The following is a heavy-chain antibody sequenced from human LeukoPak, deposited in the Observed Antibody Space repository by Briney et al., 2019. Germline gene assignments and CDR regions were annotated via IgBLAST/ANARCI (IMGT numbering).Heavy chain of an antibody. Sequence: ASVKVSCKASGYTFTSYYMHWVRQAPGQELEWMGWISAYNGNTNYAQKLQGRVTMTTDTSTSTAYMELRSLRSDDTAVYYCARGGYYDSSGYYSWGQGTLVTVSS. V-gene: IGHV1-18*04. CDR2: ISAYNGNT. CDR3: ARGGYYDSSGYYS. J-gene: IGHJ4*02. CDR1: GYTFTSYY. D-gene: IGHD3-22*01.